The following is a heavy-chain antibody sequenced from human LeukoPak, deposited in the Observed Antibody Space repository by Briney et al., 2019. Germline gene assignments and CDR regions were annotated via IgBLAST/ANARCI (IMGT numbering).Heavy chain of an antibody. D-gene: IGHD3-22*01. Sequence: GGSLRLSCAASGFTFDTYAMSWVRQAPGKGLEWVSGISRSGGSTYYADSVKGRFTISRDNSDNTLYLQMNSLRAEDSAVYYCARLGDSSGYIDYWGQGTLVTVSS. CDR3: ARLGDSSGYIDY. CDR1: GFTFDTYA. CDR2: ISRSGGST. J-gene: IGHJ4*02. V-gene: IGHV3-23*01.